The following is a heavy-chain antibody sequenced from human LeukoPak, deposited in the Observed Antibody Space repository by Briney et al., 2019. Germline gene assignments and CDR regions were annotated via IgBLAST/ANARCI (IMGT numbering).Heavy chain of an antibody. CDR3: ARGRQWLVPNTYFDY. CDR2: INNDGATT. CDR1: GFTVSSYW. V-gene: IGHV3-74*01. J-gene: IGHJ4*02. Sequence: SGGSLRLSCAASGFTVSSYWMHWVRQVPGQGLAWVARINNDGATTRYADSVRGRFLISRDNTKDTVSLEMTGLTVGDMGVYYCARGRQWLVPNTYFDYWGQGSLVTVSS. D-gene: IGHD6-19*01.